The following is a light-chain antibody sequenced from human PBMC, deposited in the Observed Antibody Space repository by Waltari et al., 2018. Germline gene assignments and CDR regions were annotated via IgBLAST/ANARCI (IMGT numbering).Light chain of an antibody. Sequence: DIQMTQSPSTLSVSVGDRVTITCRASQNIITWLAWYQQKPGKPPRLLVHTASILETGVPARFSDSGSGTAVTLTINSLQPDDLATYYCQQYDDFPSTFGQGTKLEIK. CDR2: TAS. CDR3: QQYDDFPST. J-gene: IGKJ2*01. V-gene: IGKV1-5*03. CDR1: QNIITW.